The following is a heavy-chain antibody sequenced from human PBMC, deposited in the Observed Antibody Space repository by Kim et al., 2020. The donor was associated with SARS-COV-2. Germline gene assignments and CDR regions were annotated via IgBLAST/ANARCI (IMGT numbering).Heavy chain of an antibody. Sequence: GGSLRLSCAASGFTFSSYSMNWVRQAPGKGLEWVSSISSSSSYIYYADSVKGRFTISRDNAKNSLYLQMNSLRAEDTAVYYCAGDVEMATIMDYWGQGTLVTVSS. CDR2: ISSSSSYI. CDR1: GFTFSSYS. D-gene: IGHD5-12*01. CDR3: AGDVEMATIMDY. V-gene: IGHV3-21*01. J-gene: IGHJ4*02.